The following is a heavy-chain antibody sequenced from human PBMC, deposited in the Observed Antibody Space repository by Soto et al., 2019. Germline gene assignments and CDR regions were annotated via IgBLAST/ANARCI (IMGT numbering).Heavy chain of an antibody. CDR2: ISYDGSNK. J-gene: IGHJ4*02. D-gene: IGHD4-17*01. Sequence: QVQLVESGGGVVQPGRSLRLSCAASGFTFSSYGMHWVRQAPGKGLEWVAVISYDGSNKYYADSVKGRFTISRDNSKNTLYLQMISLRAEDTAVYYCAKDQDYGDYGGYFDYWGQGTLVTVPS. V-gene: IGHV3-30*18. CDR1: GFTFSSYG. CDR3: AKDQDYGDYGGYFDY.